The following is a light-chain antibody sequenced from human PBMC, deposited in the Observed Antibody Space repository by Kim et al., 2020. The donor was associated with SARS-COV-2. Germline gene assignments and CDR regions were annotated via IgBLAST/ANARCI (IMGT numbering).Light chain of an antibody. CDR2: GNS. Sequence: RVTISCTGSSSNIGAGYDVHWYQQLPGTAPKRLIYGNSNRPSGVPDRFSGSKSGTSASLAITGLQAEDEADYYCQSYDSSLSAWVFGGGTQLTVL. V-gene: IGLV1-40*01. CDR1: SSNIGAGYD. J-gene: IGLJ3*02. CDR3: QSYDSSLSAWV.